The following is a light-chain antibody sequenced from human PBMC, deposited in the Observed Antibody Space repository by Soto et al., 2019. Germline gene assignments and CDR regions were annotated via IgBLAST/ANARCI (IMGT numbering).Light chain of an antibody. CDR3: QTWGTVV. CDR1: SGHSSYA. CDR2: LNSDGSH. Sequence: QSVLTQSPSASASLGASVKLTCTLSSGHSSYAIAWHQQQSEKGPRFLMKLNSDGSHSKGDGIPDRFSGSSSGAERYLTISSLQSEDEADYYCQTWGTVVFGGGTKLTVL. V-gene: IGLV4-69*01. J-gene: IGLJ2*01.